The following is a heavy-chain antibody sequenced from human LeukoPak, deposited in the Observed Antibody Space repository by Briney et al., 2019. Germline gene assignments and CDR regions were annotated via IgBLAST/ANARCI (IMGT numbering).Heavy chain of an antibody. CDR1: GFTFDDYA. Sequence: PGGPLRLSCAASGFTFDDYAMHWVRQAPGKGLEWVSGITWNSDNIEYADSVKGRFTISRDNAKNSLYLQMNSLRAEDTAVYYCASSLWLDYWGQGTLVTVSS. J-gene: IGHJ4*02. V-gene: IGHV3-9*01. CDR3: ASSLWLDY. CDR2: ITWNSDNI. D-gene: IGHD3-10*01.